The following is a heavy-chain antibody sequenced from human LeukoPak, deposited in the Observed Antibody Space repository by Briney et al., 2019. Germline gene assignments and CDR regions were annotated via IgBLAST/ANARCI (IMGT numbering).Heavy chain of an antibody. Sequence: GGSLRLSCAASGFTFSSNNMHWVRQAPGKGLEWVSSISSSSSYIFYANSVKGRFTISRDNAKNSLFLQMNSLRAEDTAVYYCVRDSYTNTWHFQEKDYWGQGTLVTVAS. CDR1: GFTFSSNN. D-gene: IGHD2-2*02. CDR3: VRDSYTNTWHFQEKDY. J-gene: IGHJ4*02. CDR2: ISSSSSYI. V-gene: IGHV3-21*01.